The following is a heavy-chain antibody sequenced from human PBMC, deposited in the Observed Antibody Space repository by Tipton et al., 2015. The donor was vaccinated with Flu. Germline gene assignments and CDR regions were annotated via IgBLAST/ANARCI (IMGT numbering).Heavy chain of an antibody. D-gene: IGHD4-17*01. CDR1: GGSISSYY. Sequence: TLSLTCTVSGGSISSYYWSWIRQPAGKGLEWIGRIYTSGSTNYNPSLKSQVTMSVDTSKNQFSLKLSSLTAADTAVYYCARDGSYGDTARRFDYWGQGTLVTVSS. CDR3: ARDGSYGDTARRFDY. J-gene: IGHJ4*02. V-gene: IGHV4-4*07. CDR2: IYTSGST.